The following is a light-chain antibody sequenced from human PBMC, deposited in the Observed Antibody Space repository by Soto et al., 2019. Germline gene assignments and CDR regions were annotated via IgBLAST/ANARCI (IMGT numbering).Light chain of an antibody. CDR1: QSVRSN. V-gene: IGKV3-20*01. Sequence: TQSPATLSVYTGERATLSCRASQSVRSNLAWYQQKPGLAPRLLIYGTSSRATGVPDKFSGSGSGTDFTLTITRLEPEDFAVYYCQQYGFSPRTFGPGTKVDI. J-gene: IGKJ1*01. CDR3: QQYGFSPRT. CDR2: GTS.